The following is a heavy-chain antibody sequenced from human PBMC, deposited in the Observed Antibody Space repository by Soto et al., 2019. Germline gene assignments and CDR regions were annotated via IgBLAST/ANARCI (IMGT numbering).Heavy chain of an antibody. CDR2: IYYSGST. D-gene: IGHD2-21*02. CDR3: ARACGGDCHYGMDV. V-gene: IGHV4-31*03. J-gene: IGHJ6*02. CDR1: GGSISSGGYY. Sequence: SETLSLTCTVSGGSISSGGYYWTWIRQHPGKGLEWIGYIYYSGSTYYNPSLKSRVTMSVDTSKIQFSLKLSSVTAADTAVYYCARACGGDCHYGMDVWGQGTTVT.